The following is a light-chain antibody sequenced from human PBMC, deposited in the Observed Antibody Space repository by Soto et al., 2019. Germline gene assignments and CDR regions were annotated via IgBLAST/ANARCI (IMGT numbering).Light chain of an antibody. CDR1: QGISSY. CDR2: AAS. CDR3: QQLNSYPPT. V-gene: IGKV1-9*01. Sequence: IQLTQSPSSLSASVGDRVTVTCRASQGISSYLAWYQQQPGKAPKLLIYAASTLQRGVSSRFSGSGSGTDFTITISSPQPEDFATYYCQQLNSYPPTFGQGTKLEIK. J-gene: IGKJ2*01.